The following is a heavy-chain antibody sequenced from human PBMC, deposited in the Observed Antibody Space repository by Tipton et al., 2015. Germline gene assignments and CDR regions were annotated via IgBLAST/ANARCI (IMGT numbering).Heavy chain of an antibody. D-gene: IGHD6-13*01. CDR1: GGTFSSFA. Sequence: QVQLVQSGAEVKKPGSSVKVSCKASGGTFSSFAISWVRQAPGQGLEWMGEISPFFGTANYAQTLQGRVTITADKSTSTAYMELSSLTSEDTAVYYCAKGRIAAPYGMDVWGQGTTVTVSS. J-gene: IGHJ6*02. CDR3: AKGRIAAPYGMDV. CDR2: ISPFFGTA. V-gene: IGHV1-69*06.